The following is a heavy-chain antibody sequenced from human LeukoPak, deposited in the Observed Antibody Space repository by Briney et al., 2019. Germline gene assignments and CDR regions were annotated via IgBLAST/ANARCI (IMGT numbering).Heavy chain of an antibody. Sequence: SETLSLTCAVSGGSISSGGYSWSWIRQPPGKGLEWIGYIYHSGSTYYNPSLKSRVTISVDRSKNQFSLKPSSVTAADTAVYYCARSMDYGGPFAFDYWGQGTLVTVSS. V-gene: IGHV4-30-2*01. CDR1: GGSISSGGYS. J-gene: IGHJ4*02. D-gene: IGHD4-23*01. CDR2: IYHSGST. CDR3: ARSMDYGGPFAFDY.